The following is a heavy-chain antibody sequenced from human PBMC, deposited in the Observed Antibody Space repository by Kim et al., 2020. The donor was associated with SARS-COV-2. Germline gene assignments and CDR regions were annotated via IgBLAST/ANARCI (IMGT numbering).Heavy chain of an antibody. CDR1: GDSVSNTNVI. J-gene: IGHJ4*01. CDR2: TFYFRSKWYY. CDR3: ARDVHGRGLGLDF. V-gene: IGHV6-1*01. Sequence: SQTLSLTCAISGDSVSNTNVIWNWIRQSPSRGLEWLGRTFYFRSKWYYDYAMSVKGRIIINPDTSRNQFSLQLNLVTREDTAVYYCARDVHGRGLGLDFWGHGTLVTVSS. D-gene: IGHD3-10*02.